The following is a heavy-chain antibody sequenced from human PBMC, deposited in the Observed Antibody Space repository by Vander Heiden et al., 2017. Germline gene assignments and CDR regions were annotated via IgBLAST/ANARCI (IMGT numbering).Heavy chain of an antibody. CDR3: ARLRFLEWLTYYYYYYGMDV. J-gene: IGHJ6*02. CDR1: GFTFRSYS. CDR2: ISSSSSYI. Sequence: EVQLVESGGGLVKPGGSLRLSCAASGFTFRSYSMNWVRQAPGKGLEWVSSISSSSSYIYYADSVKGRFTISRDNAKNSLYLQMNSLRAEDTAVYYCARLRFLEWLTYYYYYYGMDVWGQGTTVTVSS. D-gene: IGHD3-3*01. V-gene: IGHV3-21*01.